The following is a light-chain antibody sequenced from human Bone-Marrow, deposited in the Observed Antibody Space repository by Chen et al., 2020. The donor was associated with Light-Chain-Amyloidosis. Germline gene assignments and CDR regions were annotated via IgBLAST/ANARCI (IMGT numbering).Light chain of an antibody. V-gene: IGLV3-21*02. CDR3: QVWDRSSDRPV. CDR1: DIGSTS. Sequence: SYVLTPPSSVSVAPGQTATIACGGNDIGSTSVHWYQQTTGQAPLLVVYDDSDRPSGIPERVSGSNSGNTATLTISRVEAGDEADYYCQVWDRSSDRPVFGGGTKLTVL. J-gene: IGLJ3*02. CDR2: DDS.